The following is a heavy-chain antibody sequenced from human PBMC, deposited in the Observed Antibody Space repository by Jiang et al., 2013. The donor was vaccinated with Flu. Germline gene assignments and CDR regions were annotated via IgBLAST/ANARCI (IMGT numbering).Heavy chain of an antibody. V-gene: IGHV1-69*01. CDR3: ARALVRDGYKNRDGGMPRHYYYYGMDV. CDR2: IIPIFGTA. D-gene: IGHD5-24*01. J-gene: IGHJ6*02. CDR1: GGTFSSYA. Sequence: SGAEVKKPGSSVKVSCKASGGTFSSYAISWVRQAPGQGLEWMGGIIPIFGTANYAQKFQGRVTITADESTSTAYMELSSLRSEDTAVYYCARALVRDGYKNRDGGMPRHYYYYGMDVWGQGTTVTVSS.